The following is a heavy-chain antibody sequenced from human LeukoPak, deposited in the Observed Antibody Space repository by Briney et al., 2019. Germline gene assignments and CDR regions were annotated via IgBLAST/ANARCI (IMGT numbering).Heavy chain of an antibody. J-gene: IGHJ3*02. D-gene: IGHD3-3*01. V-gene: IGHV3-48*01. Sequence: GGSLRLSCAASGFTFTMFGMNWVRQAPGKGLERVSYIDARSGIVYYADSVQGRFTISRDDAKDSVFLQMNSLRVDDTAVYYCARTYDFGRGPPGDAFDNWGQGALVTVPS. CDR2: IDARSGIV. CDR3: ARTYDFGRGPPGDAFDN. CDR1: GFTFTMFG.